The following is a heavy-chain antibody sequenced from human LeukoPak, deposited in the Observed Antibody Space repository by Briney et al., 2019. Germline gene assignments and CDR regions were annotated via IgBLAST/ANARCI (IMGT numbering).Heavy chain of an antibody. CDR1: GFTFRSST. V-gene: IGHV3-21*06. D-gene: IGHD3-10*01. Sequence: PGGSLRLSCAASGFTFRSSTMNWVRQAPGKGLEWVSSISSSSSYIYYADSMKGRFTISRDNAKNSLYLQMNSLRAEDTAAYYCARDDGYYGSGSYYAIDYWGQGTLVTVSS. CDR2: ISSSSSYI. CDR3: ARDDGYYGSGSYYAIDY. J-gene: IGHJ4*02.